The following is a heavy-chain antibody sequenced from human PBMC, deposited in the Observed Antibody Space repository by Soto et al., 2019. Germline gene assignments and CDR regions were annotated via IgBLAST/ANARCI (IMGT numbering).Heavy chain of an antibody. V-gene: IGHV4-4*07. Sequence: SETLSLTCTVSGASISGFYWSWIRKSGGKGLEWIGRIYATGTTDYNPSLKSRVMMSVDTSKKQFPLKLRSVTAADTAVYYCVRDGTKTLRDWFDPWGQGISVTAPQ. CDR2: IYATGTT. CDR3: VRDGTKTLRDWFDP. CDR1: GASISGFY. J-gene: IGHJ5*02. D-gene: IGHD1-1*01.